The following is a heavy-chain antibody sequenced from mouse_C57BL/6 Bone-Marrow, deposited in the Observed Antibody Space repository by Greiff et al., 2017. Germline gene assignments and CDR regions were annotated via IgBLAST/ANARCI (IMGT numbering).Heavy chain of an antibody. J-gene: IGHJ3*01. V-gene: IGHV5-4*03. Sequence: EVKLMESGGGLVKPGGSLKLSCAASGFTFSSYAMSWVRQTPEKRLEWVATISDGGSYTYYPDNVKGRFTISRDNAKNTLYLQMSHLKSEDTAMYYCARAYGSSYVEFAYWGQGTLVTVSA. CDR2: ISDGGSYT. CDR3: ARAYGSSYVEFAY. D-gene: IGHD1-1*01. CDR1: GFTFSSYA.